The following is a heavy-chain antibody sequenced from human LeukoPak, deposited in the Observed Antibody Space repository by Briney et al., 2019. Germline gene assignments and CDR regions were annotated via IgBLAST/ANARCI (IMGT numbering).Heavy chain of an antibody. CDR1: GFTFSSYG. Sequence: PGGSLRLSCAASGFTFSSYGMHWVRQAPGKGLEWVAVIWYDGSNKYYADSVKGRFTISRDNSKNTLYLQMNSLRAEDTAVYYCAVTDYCGSGSYYSPLDYWGQGTLVTVSS. CDR2: IWYDGSNK. CDR3: AVTDYCGSGSYYSPLDY. D-gene: IGHD3-10*01. V-gene: IGHV3-33*01. J-gene: IGHJ4*02.